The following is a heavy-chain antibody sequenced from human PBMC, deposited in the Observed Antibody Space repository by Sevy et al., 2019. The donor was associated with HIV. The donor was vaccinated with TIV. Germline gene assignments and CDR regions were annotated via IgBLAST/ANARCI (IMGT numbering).Heavy chain of an antibody. CDR2: ISGSGGST. J-gene: IGHJ4*02. CDR1: GITISNYA. D-gene: IGHD3-22*01. V-gene: IGHV3-23*01. CDR3: AKDAYYDTTHFDY. Sequence: GGSLRLSCAASGITISNYAMSWVRQAPGKGLEWVSGISGSGGSTYYAYSVKGRFTISRDNSKNTLYLQMNSLRAEDTAVYYCAKDAYYDTTHFDYWGQGTLVTVSS.